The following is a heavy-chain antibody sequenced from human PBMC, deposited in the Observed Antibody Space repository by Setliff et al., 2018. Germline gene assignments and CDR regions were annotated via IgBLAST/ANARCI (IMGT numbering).Heavy chain of an antibody. Sequence: PGGSLRLSCAASGLTVSANDMSWVRQAPGKRLEWLASINPHGSEKYYADSVKGRFTISRDNAKNSLSLQMNSLRNEDTAVYYCFGAGTCSYWGQGTLVTVSS. V-gene: IGHV3-7*01. CDR1: GLTVSAND. D-gene: IGHD3-10*01. CDR2: INPHGSEK. CDR3: FGAGTCSY. J-gene: IGHJ4*02.